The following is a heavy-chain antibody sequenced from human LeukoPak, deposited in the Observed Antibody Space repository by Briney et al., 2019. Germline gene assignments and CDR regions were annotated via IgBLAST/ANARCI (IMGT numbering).Heavy chain of an antibody. V-gene: IGHV3-30-3*01. Sequence: GGSLRLSCAASGFTFSSYAMPWVRQAPGKGLEWVAVISYDGSNKYYADSVKGRFTISRDNSKNTLYLQMNSLRAEDTAVYYCARTYYYDSSGYYLYYYYGMDVWGQGTTVTVSS. CDR2: ISYDGSNK. J-gene: IGHJ6*02. CDR1: GFTFSSYA. D-gene: IGHD3-22*01. CDR3: ARTYYYDSSGYYLYYYYGMDV.